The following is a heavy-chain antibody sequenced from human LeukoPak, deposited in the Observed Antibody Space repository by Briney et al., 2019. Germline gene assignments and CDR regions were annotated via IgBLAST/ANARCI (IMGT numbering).Heavy chain of an antibody. Sequence: GGSLRLSCAASGFTFSSYAMTWVRQAPGKGLKWVSTISGSGSGTNYADSVKGRFTISRDNSKNTVYLQMNSLRAEDTAVYYCAKVMKGSERLTMVRGVIIKTAGLYYMDVWGKGTTVTVSS. D-gene: IGHD3-10*01. V-gene: IGHV3-23*01. CDR1: GFTFSSYA. J-gene: IGHJ6*03. CDR2: ISGSGSGT. CDR3: AKVMKGSERLTMVRGVIIKTAGLYYMDV.